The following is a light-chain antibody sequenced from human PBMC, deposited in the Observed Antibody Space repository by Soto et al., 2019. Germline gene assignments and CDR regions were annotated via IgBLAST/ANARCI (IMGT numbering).Light chain of an antibody. J-gene: IGKJ1*01. CDR3: QEYGSSPT. CDR2: DVS. CDR1: QSVSSSY. V-gene: IGKV3-20*01. Sequence: EIVLTQSPGTLSLSPGERATLSCRSSQSVSSSYLAWYQQKPGQAPRLLIYDVSSRATGIPDRLSGSGSWTGFTLTIGRLETEALAVYYCQEYGSSPTFGKGTEVEIK.